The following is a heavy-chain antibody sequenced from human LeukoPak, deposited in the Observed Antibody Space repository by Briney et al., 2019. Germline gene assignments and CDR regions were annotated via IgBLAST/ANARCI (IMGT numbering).Heavy chain of an antibody. D-gene: IGHD3-3*01. J-gene: IGHJ3*02. Sequence: PSETLSLTCTVSGGSVNSGTYYWSWIRQPPGKGLEWIGNIYYSGSAYYNPSLKSRVTMSVDTSKNQFSLKLSSVTAADTAVYYCARNYDFWSGYESRAFDIWGQGTMVTVSS. CDR2: IYYSGSA. V-gene: IGHV4-39*07. CDR1: GGSVNSGTYY. CDR3: ARNYDFWSGYESRAFDI.